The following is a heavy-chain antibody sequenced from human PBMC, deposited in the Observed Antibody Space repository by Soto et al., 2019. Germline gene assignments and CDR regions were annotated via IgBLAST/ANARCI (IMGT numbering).Heavy chain of an antibody. V-gene: IGHV4-34*01. CDR3: ARGYDTALAPIF. CDR1: GGSFSSYH. Sequence: SETLSLTCAVYGGSFSSYHWSWIRQTPGKGLEWIGEINHLTTTNYNPSLKSRVIISLYTPKNQFSLKLSSVTAADTAVYYCARGYDTALAPIFWGQGXLVTVYS. D-gene: IGHD5-18*01. CDR2: INHLTTT. J-gene: IGHJ4*02.